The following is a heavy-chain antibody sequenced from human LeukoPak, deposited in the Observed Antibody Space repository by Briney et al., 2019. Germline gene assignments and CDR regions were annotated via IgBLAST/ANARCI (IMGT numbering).Heavy chain of an antibody. Sequence: GASVKVSCKASGYTFTSYDINWVRQATGQGLEWMGWMNPNSGNTGYAQKFQGRVTMTRNTSISTAYMELSSLRSEDTAVYYCARRGGRYRSNAFDIWGQGTMVTVSS. V-gene: IGHV1-8*01. D-gene: IGHD3-16*02. CDR3: ARRGGRYRSNAFDI. CDR1: GYTFTSYD. CDR2: MNPNSGNT. J-gene: IGHJ3*02.